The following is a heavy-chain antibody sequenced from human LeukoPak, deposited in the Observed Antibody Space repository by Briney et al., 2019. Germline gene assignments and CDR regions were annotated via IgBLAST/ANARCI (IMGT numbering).Heavy chain of an antibody. CDR3: AAPPEGYYGTKDDP. J-gene: IGHJ5*02. V-gene: IGHV3-30*02. CDR2: IRYDGSNK. Sequence: PGGSLRLSCAASGFTFSSYGMHWVRQAPGKGLEWVAFIRYDGSNKYYADSVKGRFTISRDNSKNTLYLQMNSLRAEDTAVYYCAAPPEGYYGTKDDPWGQGTLVTVYS. CDR1: GFTFSSYG. D-gene: IGHD3-10*01.